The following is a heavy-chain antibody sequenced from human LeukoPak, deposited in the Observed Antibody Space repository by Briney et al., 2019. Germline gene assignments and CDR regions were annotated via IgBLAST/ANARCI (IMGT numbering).Heavy chain of an antibody. CDR2: ISGSGGST. CDR1: GFTFSSYA. J-gene: IGHJ4*02. V-gene: IGHV3-23*01. D-gene: IGHD5-24*01. CDR3: ANQAGHGFYYFDY. Sequence: GGSLRLSCAASGFTFSSYAMSWVRQAPGKGLEWVSAISGSGGSTYYADSVKGRFTISRDNPKNTLYLQMDSLRAEDTAVYYCANQAGHGFYYFDYWGQGTLVTVSS.